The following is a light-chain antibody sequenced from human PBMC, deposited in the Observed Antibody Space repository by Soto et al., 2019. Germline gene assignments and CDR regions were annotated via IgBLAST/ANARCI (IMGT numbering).Light chain of an antibody. V-gene: IGLV2-14*01. CDR1: SSDVGGYNY. CDR3: SSYTSSSRYV. CDR2: EVS. Sequence: QSVLTQPASVSGSPGQSITISCTGTSSDVGGYNYVSWYQQHPGKAPKLMIYEVSNRPSGVSNRFSGSKSGNTASLTISGLQAEDEADYYCSSYTSSSRYVFGTGTKLIVL. J-gene: IGLJ1*01.